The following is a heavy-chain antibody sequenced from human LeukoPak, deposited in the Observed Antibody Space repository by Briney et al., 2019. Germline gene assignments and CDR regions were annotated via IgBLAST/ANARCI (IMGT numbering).Heavy chain of an antibody. D-gene: IGHD4-17*01. V-gene: IGHV3-30*02. Sequence: KSGGSLRLSCAASGFTFSSYGMHWVRQAPGKGLEWVAFIRYDGSNKYYADSVKGRFTISRDNSKNTLYLQMNSLRAEDTAVYYCAKVGRVLYGDYDGEGAFDIWGQGTMVTVSS. CDR2: IRYDGSNK. CDR3: AKVGRVLYGDYDGEGAFDI. J-gene: IGHJ3*02. CDR1: GFTFSSYG.